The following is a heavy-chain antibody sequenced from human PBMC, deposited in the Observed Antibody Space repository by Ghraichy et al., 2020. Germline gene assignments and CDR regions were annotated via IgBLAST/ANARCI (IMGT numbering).Heavy chain of an antibody. CDR2: FDPEDGET. CDR1: GYTLTELS. Sequence: ASVKVSCKVSGYTLTELSMHWVRQAPGKGLEWMGGFDPEDGETIYAQKFQGRVTMTEDTSTDTAYMELSSLRSEDTAVYYCATGLYYGSGSFPNYWGQGTLVTVSS. CDR3: ATGLYYGSGSFPNY. D-gene: IGHD3-10*01. J-gene: IGHJ4*02. V-gene: IGHV1-24*01.